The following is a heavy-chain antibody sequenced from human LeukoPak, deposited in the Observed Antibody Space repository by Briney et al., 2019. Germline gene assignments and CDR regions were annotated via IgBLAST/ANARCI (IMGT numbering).Heavy chain of an antibody. V-gene: IGHV1-2*02. CDR1: GYTFTGYY. Sequence: ASVKVSCKASGYTFTGYYMHWVRQAPGQGLEWRGWINPNSGGTNYVQKFQGRVTMTRDTSISTAYMELSRLRSDDTAVYYCARTSGWYSYASFDYWGQGTLVTVSS. J-gene: IGHJ4*02. CDR2: INPNSGGT. CDR3: ARTSGWYSYASFDY. D-gene: IGHD6-19*01.